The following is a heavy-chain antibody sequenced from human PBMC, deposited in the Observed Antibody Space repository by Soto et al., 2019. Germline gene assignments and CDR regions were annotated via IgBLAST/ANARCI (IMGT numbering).Heavy chain of an antibody. CDR2: IYYSGST. CDR1: GGSISSGGYY. D-gene: IGHD3-9*01. Sequence: QVQLQESGPGLVKPSQTLSLTCTVSGGSISSGGYYWSWIRQHPGRGLEWIGYIYYSGSTYYNPSLKSRVIISVDTSKTQFSLKLSSVTAADTAVYYCARFTTIFRGGNAFDIWGQGTMVTVSS. V-gene: IGHV4-31*03. J-gene: IGHJ3*02. CDR3: ARFTTIFRGGNAFDI.